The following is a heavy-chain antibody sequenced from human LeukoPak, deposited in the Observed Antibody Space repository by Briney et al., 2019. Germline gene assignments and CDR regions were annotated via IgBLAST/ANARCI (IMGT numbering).Heavy chain of an antibody. J-gene: IGHJ4*02. V-gene: IGHV3-53*01. Sequence: PGGSLRLSRAASGFTVSSNYMSWVRPAPGKGLEWVSVIYSGGSTYYADSVKGRFTISRDNSKNTPYLQMNSLRAEDTAVYYCARGPLLLWFGELLYTGFDYWGQGTLVTVSS. CDR1: GFTVSSNY. D-gene: IGHD3-10*01. CDR3: ARGPLLLWFGELLYTGFDY. CDR2: IYSGGST.